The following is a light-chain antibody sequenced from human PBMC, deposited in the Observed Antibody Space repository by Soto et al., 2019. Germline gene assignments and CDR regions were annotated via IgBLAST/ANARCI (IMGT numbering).Light chain of an antibody. CDR3: QQYGSPIT. Sequence: EMVLTQSPGTLSLSPGERATLSCRASQSVSSSYLAWYQQKPGQAPRLLIYGASSRATGIPDRFSGSGSGTDVTLTISRLEPEDFAVYYCQQYGSPITFGQGKRLEIK. CDR2: GAS. V-gene: IGKV3-20*01. CDR1: QSVSSSY. J-gene: IGKJ5*01.